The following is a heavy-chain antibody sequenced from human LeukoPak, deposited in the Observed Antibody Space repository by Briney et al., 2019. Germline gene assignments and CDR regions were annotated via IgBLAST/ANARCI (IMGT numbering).Heavy chain of an antibody. J-gene: IGHJ4*02. CDR2: MNANRGNT. CDR1: GYTFTSYD. Sequence: SVKVSCKASGYTFTSYDINWVRQATGQGLEWIGWMNANRGNTGYAEKFHGRVIMTRNTSISTAYMELSSLRSEDTAVYYCARGGVAVAGTINLGYWGQGTLVTVSS. D-gene: IGHD6-19*01. V-gene: IGHV1-8*01. CDR3: ARGGVAVAGTINLGY.